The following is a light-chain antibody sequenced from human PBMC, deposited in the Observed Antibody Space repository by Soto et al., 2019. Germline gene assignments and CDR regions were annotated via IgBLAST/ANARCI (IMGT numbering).Light chain of an antibody. Sequence: QSVLTQPPSVSGAPGQRVTISCTGSSSNIGAGYDVHWYQQLPGTAPKLFIFGNSNRPSGVPDRFSGSKSGTSASLAITGLQAGDEADYSCQSYDSSLSGGVFGGGTKVTVL. V-gene: IGLV1-40*01. J-gene: IGLJ3*02. CDR2: GNS. CDR3: QSYDSSLSGGV. CDR1: SSNIGAGYD.